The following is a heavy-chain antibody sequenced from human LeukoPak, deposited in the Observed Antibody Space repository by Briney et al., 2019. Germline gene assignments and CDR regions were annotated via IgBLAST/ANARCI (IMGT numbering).Heavy chain of an antibody. D-gene: IGHD3-16*02. V-gene: IGHV4-59*01. CDR1: GGSISSYY. CDR2: IYYSGST. J-gene: IGHJ5*02. Sequence: SETLSLTCTVSGGSISSYYWSWIRQPPGKGLEWIGYIYYSGSTNYNPSLKSRVTISVDTSKNQFSLKLSSVTAADTAVYYCAGGLSPAWFDPWGQGTLVTVSS. CDR3: AGGLSPAWFDP.